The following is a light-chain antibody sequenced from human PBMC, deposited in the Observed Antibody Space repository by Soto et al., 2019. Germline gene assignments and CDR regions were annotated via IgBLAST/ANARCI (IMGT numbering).Light chain of an antibody. CDR3: QQYFSLPWT. V-gene: IGKV4-1*01. J-gene: IGKJ1*01. CDR1: QGVLYSSNNKNY. Sequence: DIVLTQSPDSLAVSLGERATINCKSSQGVLYSSNNKNYLAWYQQRPGQPPNLLIYWASTRESGVPDRFSGSGSGTDFTLTISSLQAEDVAIYYCQQYFSLPWTFGQGTKVEIK. CDR2: WAS.